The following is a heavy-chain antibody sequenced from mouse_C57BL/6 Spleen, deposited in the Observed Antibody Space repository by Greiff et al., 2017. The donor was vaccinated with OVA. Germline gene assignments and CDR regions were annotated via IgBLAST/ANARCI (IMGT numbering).Heavy chain of an antibody. CDR3: ARGDDYYGSSPLAVDY. CDR2: IYPRDGST. Sequence: QVQLKESGPELVKPGASVKLSCKASGYTFTSYDINWVKQRPGQGLEWIGWIYPRDGSTKYNEKFKGKATLTVDTSSSTAYMELHSLTSEDSAVYFCARGDDYYGSSPLAVDYWGQGTSVTVSS. D-gene: IGHD1-1*01. J-gene: IGHJ4*01. V-gene: IGHV1-85*01. CDR1: GYTFTSYD.